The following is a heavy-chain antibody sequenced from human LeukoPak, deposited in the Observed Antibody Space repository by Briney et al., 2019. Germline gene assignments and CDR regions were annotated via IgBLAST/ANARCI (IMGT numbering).Heavy chain of an antibody. CDR2: ISASRGIT. CDR1: GFNYSSYT. Sequence: GGSLRLSCAASGFNYSSYTMNWVRQAPGMGLEWLSYISASRGITYYADSVKGRFTISRDNAKNSLYLQMNSLRAEDTAVYYCATRYSSSWSGFDPWGQGTLVTVSS. D-gene: IGHD6-13*01. V-gene: IGHV3-48*01. J-gene: IGHJ5*02. CDR3: ATRYSSSWSGFDP.